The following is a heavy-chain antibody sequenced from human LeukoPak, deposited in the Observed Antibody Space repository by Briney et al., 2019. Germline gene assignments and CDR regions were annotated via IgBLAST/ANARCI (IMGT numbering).Heavy chain of an antibody. V-gene: IGHV3-23*01. CDR1: GFTFSSYA. CDR2: ISGSGGST. CDR3: AKDCLSIKYYYDSSVPYYFDY. Sequence: QAGGSLRLSCAASGFTFSSYAMSWVRQAPGKGLEWVSAISGSGGSTYYADSVKGRFTISRDNSKNTLYLQMNSLRAEDTAVYYCAKDCLSIKYYYDSSVPYYFDYWGQGTLVTVSS. J-gene: IGHJ4*02. D-gene: IGHD3-22*01.